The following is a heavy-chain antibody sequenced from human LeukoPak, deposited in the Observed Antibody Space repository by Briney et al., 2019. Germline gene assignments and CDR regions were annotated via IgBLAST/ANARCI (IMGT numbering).Heavy chain of an antibody. CDR1: GFTFSSYW. J-gene: IGHJ4*02. Sequence: GGSLRLSCAASGFTFSSYWMHWVRQAPGKGLVWVSRINSDGSSTSYADSVKGRFTISRDNAKNTLYLKMNSLSAEDTAVYYCARDLGRGSYSLYYFDYWGQGTLVTVSS. D-gene: IGHD3-16*01. CDR3: ARDLGRGSYSLYYFDY. CDR2: INSDGSST. V-gene: IGHV3-74*01.